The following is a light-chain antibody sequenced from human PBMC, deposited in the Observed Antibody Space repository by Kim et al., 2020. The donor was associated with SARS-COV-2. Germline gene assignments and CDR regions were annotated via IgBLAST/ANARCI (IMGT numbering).Light chain of an antibody. J-gene: IGKJ4*01. V-gene: IGKV3-15*01. Sequence: SPGESVTLTRRASQRVTYNLAWYQHKPGQAPRVLIYGASTRDTGVPARVSGSGSGTEFTLTITSLQSEDSGIYYCQQYSDWPPLTFGGGTKVDIK. CDR1: QRVTYN. CDR3: QQYSDWPPLT. CDR2: GAS.